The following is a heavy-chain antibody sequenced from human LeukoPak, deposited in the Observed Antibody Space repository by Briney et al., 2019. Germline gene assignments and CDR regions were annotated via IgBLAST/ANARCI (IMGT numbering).Heavy chain of an antibody. CDR3: ARHLSGVTGYTYGRGIDY. CDR2: IKKDGSEK. J-gene: IGHJ4*02. CDR1: GFTFSSYW. Sequence: GGSLRLSCAASGFTFSSYWMSWVRQAPGKGLEWVANIKKDGSEKYYVDSVKGRFTISRDSAKTSLYLQMISLRAEDTAVYYCARHLSGVTGYTYGRGIDYWGQGTLVTVSS. D-gene: IGHD5-18*01. V-gene: IGHV3-7*01.